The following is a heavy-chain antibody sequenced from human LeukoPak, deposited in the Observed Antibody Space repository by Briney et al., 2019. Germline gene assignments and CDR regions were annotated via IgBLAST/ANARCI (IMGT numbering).Heavy chain of an antibody. CDR1: GFTFSSYA. J-gene: IGHJ4*02. D-gene: IGHD3-22*01. Sequence: GGSLRLSCTASGFTFSSYALSWVRQAPGKGLEWVSTMSGSGDSTYYADSVKGRFTVSRDNSKNTLYLQMNSLRAEDTAVYFCANPDSSGFYFSIRFDFWGQGTLVTVSS. CDR3: ANPDSSGFYFSIRFDF. V-gene: IGHV3-23*01. CDR2: MSGSGDST.